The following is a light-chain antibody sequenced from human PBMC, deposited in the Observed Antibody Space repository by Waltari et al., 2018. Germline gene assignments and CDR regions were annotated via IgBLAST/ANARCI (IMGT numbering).Light chain of an antibody. CDR3: QTWDTNTAVT. CDR1: KLGDKY. J-gene: IGLJ2*01. V-gene: IGLV3-1*01. CDR2: HDR. Sequence: SYELTQPPSVSVSPGQTALITCSGTKLGDKYTSWYQQKAGQSPLLVTSHDRKRPSGIPERFSGASSGNTATLIISDTQAVDEADYYCQTWDTNTAVTFGGGTTLTVL.